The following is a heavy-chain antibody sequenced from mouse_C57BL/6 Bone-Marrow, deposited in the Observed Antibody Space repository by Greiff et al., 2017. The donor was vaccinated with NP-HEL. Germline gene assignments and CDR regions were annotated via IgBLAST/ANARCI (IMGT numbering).Heavy chain of an antibody. D-gene: IGHD2-4*01. CDR2: INPSTGGT. CDR3: AYYDYDPFVY. V-gene: IGHV1-42*01. CDR1: GYSFTGYY. J-gene: IGHJ3*01. Sequence: EVQLQQSGPELVKPGASVKISCKASGYSFTGYYMNWVKQSPEKSLEWIGEINPSTGGTTYNQKFKAKATLTVDKSSSTAYMQLKSLTSEDSAVYYCAYYDYDPFVYWGQGTLVTVSA.